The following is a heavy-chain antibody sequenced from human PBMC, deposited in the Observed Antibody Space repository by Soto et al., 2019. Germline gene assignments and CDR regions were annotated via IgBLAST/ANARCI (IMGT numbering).Heavy chain of an antibody. V-gene: IGHV1-18*01. Sequence: QVQLVQSGAEVKKPGASVKVSCKTSGYIFSNYDINWVRQAPGQGLEWMGWISGYNGNTKYAQKLQDRVTMTTDTSTTTAYMELQSLTSDDTAVYYCARDGEGFEYWGQGTLVTVSS. D-gene: IGHD3-10*01. CDR3: ARDGEGFEY. J-gene: IGHJ4*02. CDR1: GYIFSNYD. CDR2: ISGYNGNT.